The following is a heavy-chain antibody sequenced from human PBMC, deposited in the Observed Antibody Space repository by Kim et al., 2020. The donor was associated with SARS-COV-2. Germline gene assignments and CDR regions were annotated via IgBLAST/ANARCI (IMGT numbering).Heavy chain of an antibody. Sequence: ASVKVSCKASGYTFTSYAMNWVRQAPGQGLEWMGWINTNTGNPTYAQGFTGRFVFSLDTSVSTAYLQISSLKAEDTAVYYCARSPLYYYDSSGYYHATVFDYWGQGTLVTVSS. CDR1: GYTFTSYA. CDR2: INTNTGNP. V-gene: IGHV7-4-1*02. D-gene: IGHD3-22*01. J-gene: IGHJ4*02. CDR3: ARSPLYYYDSSGYYHATVFDY.